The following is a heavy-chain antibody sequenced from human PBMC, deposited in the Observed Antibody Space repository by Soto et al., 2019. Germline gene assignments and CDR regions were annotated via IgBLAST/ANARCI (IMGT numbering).Heavy chain of an antibody. CDR2: IKQDGSEK. J-gene: IGHJ4*02. V-gene: IGHV3-7*05. D-gene: IGHD5-18*01. Sequence: EVQLVESGGGLVQPGGSLRLSCAASGFTFSSYWMSWVRQAPGKGLEWVANIKQDGSEKYYVDSVKGRFTISRDNAKNSLYLQMNSLRAEDTAVYYCARDPDTAMDTFMHWGQGTLVTVSS. CDR1: GFTFSSYW. CDR3: ARDPDTAMDTFMH.